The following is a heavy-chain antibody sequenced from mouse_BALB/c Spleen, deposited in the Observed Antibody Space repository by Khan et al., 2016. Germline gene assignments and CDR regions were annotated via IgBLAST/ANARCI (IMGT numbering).Heavy chain of an antibody. V-gene: IGHV4-1*02. Sequence: EVKLLESGGGLVQPGGSLKLSCAASGFDFSRYWMSWVRQAPGKGLEWIGEINPDSSTINYTPSLKDKFILSRDNAKNTLYLQMSKVRSEEAALYFCAAPFPTGFASWGQGSLVTVSA. J-gene: IGHJ3*01. CDR1: GFDFSRYW. D-gene: IGHD1-1*01. CDR2: INPDSSTI. CDR3: AAPFPTGFAS.